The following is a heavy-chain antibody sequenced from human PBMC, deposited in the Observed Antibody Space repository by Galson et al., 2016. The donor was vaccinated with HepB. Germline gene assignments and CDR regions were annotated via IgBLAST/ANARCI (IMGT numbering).Heavy chain of an antibody. D-gene: IGHD3-16*01. CDR3: ARGGPGVYDYPDY. CDR1: GYTFTAYY. J-gene: IGHJ4*02. Sequence: SVKVSCKASGYTFTAYYIHWVRQAPGQGLEWMGRINPNNGDTNYAQKFQGRVSMTRDTSIRTAYMELSRLRFDDTVVYYCARGGPGVYDYPDYWGQGTLVTFAS. CDR2: INPNNGDT. V-gene: IGHV1-2*05.